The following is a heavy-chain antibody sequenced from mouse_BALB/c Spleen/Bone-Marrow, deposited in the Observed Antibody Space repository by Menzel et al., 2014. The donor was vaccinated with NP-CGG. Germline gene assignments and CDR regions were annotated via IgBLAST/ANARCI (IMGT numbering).Heavy chain of an antibody. J-gene: IGHJ3*01. CDR2: IAPGNGNT. Sequence: EVQLVESGAELVKPGASVKLSCTASGFNIKDAYMHWMKQRPEQGLEWIGRIAPGNGNTQYDPKFQGKATITADTSSNTAYLHLISLTSEDTAVYYCVRLPGEVNYWGQGTLVTVSA. V-gene: IGHV14-3*02. CDR3: VRLPGEVNY. D-gene: IGHD1-3*01. CDR1: GFNIKDAY.